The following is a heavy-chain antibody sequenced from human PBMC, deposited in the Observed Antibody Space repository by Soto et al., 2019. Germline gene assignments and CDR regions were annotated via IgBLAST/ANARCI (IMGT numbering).Heavy chain of an antibody. CDR1: GFTFRSYG. Sequence: PGGSLRLSCAASGFTFRSYGMMWVRQAPGKGLEWISFISYSGSTIYFADSVRGRFSISRDNSKNSLFLQMSSLRAEDSAIYYCARGAGFFYGVDVWGQGTTVTVSS. J-gene: IGHJ6*02. V-gene: IGHV3-48*01. CDR3: ARGAGFFYGVDV. CDR2: ISYSGSTI.